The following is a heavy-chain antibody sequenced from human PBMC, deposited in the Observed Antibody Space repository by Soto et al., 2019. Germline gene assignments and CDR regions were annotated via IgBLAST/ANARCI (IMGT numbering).Heavy chain of an antibody. CDR2: VFYSGNT. CDR3: ASSDYNDAFDI. D-gene: IGHD4-4*01. V-gene: IGHV4-59*01. CDR1: AFSISTYY. J-gene: IGHJ3*02. Sequence: QVQLQESGPGLVKPSETLSLTCTVSAFSISTYYWTWIRQPPGKGLEWIGQVFYSGNTNYNPSLTSRVTISVDAARNQFSLRLSAVTAADTAMYYCASSDYNDAFDIWGQGTLVTVSS.